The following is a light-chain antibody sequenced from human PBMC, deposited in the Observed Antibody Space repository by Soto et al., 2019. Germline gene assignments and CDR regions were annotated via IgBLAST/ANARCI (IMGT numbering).Light chain of an antibody. J-gene: IGKJ3*01. CDR2: DAS. CDR1: QSANSY. V-gene: IGKV3-11*01. CDR3: QHRYGFT. Sequence: EIVLTQSPATLSLSPGERATLSCRASQSANSYVAWYQQKPGQAPRLLIHDASYRATGIPARFSGSGSGTDFTFTISSLEPEDFAVYYCQHRYGFTFGPGTKVDI.